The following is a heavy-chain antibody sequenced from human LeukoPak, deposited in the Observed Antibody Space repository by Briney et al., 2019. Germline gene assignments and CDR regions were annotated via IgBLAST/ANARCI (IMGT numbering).Heavy chain of an antibody. V-gene: IGHV4-59*01. D-gene: IGHD6-13*01. CDR2: IYYSGST. CDR3: ARGLSSTWYGDFDY. Sequence: SETLSLTCTVSGGSISHYYWGWIRQPPGKGLEWIGYIYYSGSTNYNPSLKSRVTISVDTSKNQFSLKLTSVTAADTAVYYCARGLSSTWYGDFDYWGQGTLVTVSS. J-gene: IGHJ4*02. CDR1: GGSISHYY.